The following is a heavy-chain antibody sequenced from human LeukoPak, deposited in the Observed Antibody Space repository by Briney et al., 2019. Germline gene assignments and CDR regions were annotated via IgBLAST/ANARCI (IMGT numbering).Heavy chain of an antibody. J-gene: IGHJ4*02. CDR1: GFTFSSYS. CDR2: ISCSSTYI. CDR3: AREPTAMIL. Sequence: GGSLRLSCAASGFTFSSYSMNWVRQTPGKGLEWVSSISCSSTYIYYADSVKGRFTISRDNAKNSLYLQMNSLRAGDTAVYYCAREPTAMILWGQGTLVTVSS. D-gene: IGHD5-18*01. V-gene: IGHV3-21*01.